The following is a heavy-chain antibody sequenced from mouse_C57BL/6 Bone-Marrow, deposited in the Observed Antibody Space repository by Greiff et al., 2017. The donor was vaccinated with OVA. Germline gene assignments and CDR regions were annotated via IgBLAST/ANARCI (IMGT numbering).Heavy chain of an antibody. Sequence: EVQLQQSGPELVKPGASVKISCKASGYSFTDYNMNWVKQSNGKSLEWIGVINPNYGTTSYNQKFKGKATLTVDQSSSTAYMQLNSLTSEDSAFYYCARRYYGSSSWYFDVWGTGTTVTVSS. CDR2: INPNYGTT. D-gene: IGHD1-1*01. J-gene: IGHJ1*03. CDR3: ARRYYGSSSWYFDV. V-gene: IGHV1-39*01. CDR1: GYSFTDYN.